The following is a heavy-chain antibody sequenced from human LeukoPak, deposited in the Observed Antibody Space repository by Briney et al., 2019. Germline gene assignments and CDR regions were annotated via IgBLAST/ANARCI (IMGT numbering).Heavy chain of an antibody. CDR2: INYDARSR. V-gene: IGHV3-74*01. CDR3: VRGAGPGTPFD. Sequence: GGSLRLSCAASGFTFSLSWMHWVRQAPGKGLEWVSSINYDARSRTYADSVKGRLTISRDNAENTLFLQMNSLRVEDTAIYSCVRGAGPGTPFDWGQGILATVSS. J-gene: IGHJ1*01. CDR1: GFTFSLSW. D-gene: IGHD1-1*01.